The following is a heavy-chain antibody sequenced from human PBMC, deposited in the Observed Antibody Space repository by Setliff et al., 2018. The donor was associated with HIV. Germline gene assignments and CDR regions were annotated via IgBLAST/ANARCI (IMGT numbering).Heavy chain of an antibody. J-gene: IGHJ3*02. CDR1: GYTFTSYD. V-gene: IGHV1-18*01. Sequence: ASVKVSCKASGYTFTSYDISWVRQAPGQGLEWMGWISTYNGNTNYAQKLQGRVTMTTDTSTSTAYMELRSLRSDDTAVYYCARDRRAVAGTPPDAFDIWGQGTMVTVSS. CDR3: ARDRRAVAGTPPDAFDI. CDR2: ISTYNGNT. D-gene: IGHD6-19*01.